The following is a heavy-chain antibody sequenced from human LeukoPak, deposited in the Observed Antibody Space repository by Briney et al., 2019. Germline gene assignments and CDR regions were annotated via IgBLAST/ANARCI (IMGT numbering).Heavy chain of an antibody. D-gene: IGHD5-24*01. CDR2: IDSRDNT. CDR3: ARESTPLRGAFDP. V-gene: IGHV3-53*04. Sequence: PGASLRLSCAASGFTFSNNRMSWVRQAPGQGLEWVSVIDSRDNTYHADSVKGRFTISRHTSKNTLYLQMNSLRAEDTAVYYCARESTPLRGAFDPWGPGTLVTVSS. J-gene: IGHJ5*02. CDR1: GFTFSNNR.